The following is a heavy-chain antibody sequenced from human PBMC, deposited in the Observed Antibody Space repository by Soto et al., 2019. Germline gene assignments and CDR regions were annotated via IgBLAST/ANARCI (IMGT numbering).Heavy chain of an antibody. J-gene: IGHJ6*02. CDR1: GFTFSSYG. Sequence: QVQLVESGGGVVQPGRSLRLSCAASGFTFSSYGMHWVRQAPGKGLEWVAVISYDGSNKYYADSVKGRFTISRDNSKNTLYLQMNSLRAEDTAVYYCAKDSGKEVIRLYVYYYGMDVWGQGTTVTVSS. D-gene: IGHD3-10*01. CDR2: ISYDGSNK. V-gene: IGHV3-30*18. CDR3: AKDSGKEVIRLYVYYYGMDV.